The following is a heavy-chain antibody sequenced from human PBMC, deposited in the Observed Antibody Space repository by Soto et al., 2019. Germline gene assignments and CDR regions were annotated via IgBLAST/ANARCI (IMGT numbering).Heavy chain of an antibody. V-gene: IGHV1-8*01. CDR1: GYTFTSYH. J-gene: IGHJ4*02. Sequence: ASVKVSCKASGYTFTSYHINWVRQAPGQGLEWMAWMSPSSGNTGSALKFQDRVTMTTDTSTSTAYMELRSLRSDDTAVYYCARDILTGPDYWGQGTLVTVSS. CDR2: MSPSSGNT. CDR3: ARDILTGPDY. D-gene: IGHD3-9*01.